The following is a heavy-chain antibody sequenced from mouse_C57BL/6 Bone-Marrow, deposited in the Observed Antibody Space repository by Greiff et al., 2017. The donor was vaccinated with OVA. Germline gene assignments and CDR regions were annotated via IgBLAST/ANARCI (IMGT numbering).Heavy chain of an antibody. D-gene: IGHD1-1*01. CDR2: IYPGSGST. V-gene: IGHV1-55*01. CDR1: GYTFTSYW. J-gene: IGHJ4*01. Sequence: QVQLKQPGAELVKPGASVKMSCKASGYTFTSYWITWVKQRPGQGLEWIGDIYPGSGSTNYNEKFKSKATLTVDTSSSTAYMQLSSLTSEDSAVYYCAREGITTVVAPMDYWGQGTSATVSS. CDR3: AREGITTVVAPMDY.